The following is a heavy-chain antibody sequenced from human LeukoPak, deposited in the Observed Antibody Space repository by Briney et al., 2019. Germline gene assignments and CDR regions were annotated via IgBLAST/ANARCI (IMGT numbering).Heavy chain of an antibody. CDR3: ARWLQLRPDAFDI. Sequence: PSETLSLTCTVSGGSISGYYWSWIRQPPGKGLEWIGYIYYSGSTNYNPSLKSRVTISVDTSKNQFSLKLSSVTAADTAVYYCARWLQLRPDAFDIWGQGTMVTVSS. V-gene: IGHV4-59*01. CDR2: IYYSGST. D-gene: IGHD5-24*01. CDR1: GGSISGYY. J-gene: IGHJ3*02.